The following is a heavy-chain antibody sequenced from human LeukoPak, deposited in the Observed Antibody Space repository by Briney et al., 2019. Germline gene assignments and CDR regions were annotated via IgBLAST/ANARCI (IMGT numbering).Heavy chain of an antibody. V-gene: IGHV1-2*02. CDR2: IKPNSGAT. CDR3: AKGGEDDYGDY. J-gene: IGHJ4*02. Sequence: VASVKVSCKASGYTFTGYYIHWVRQAPGQGLEWMGWIKPNSGATKYAQRFQGRVTMTRGTSITTAYMELSRLISDDTAVYYYAKGGEDDYGDYWGQGTLVTVSS. CDR1: GYTFTGYY.